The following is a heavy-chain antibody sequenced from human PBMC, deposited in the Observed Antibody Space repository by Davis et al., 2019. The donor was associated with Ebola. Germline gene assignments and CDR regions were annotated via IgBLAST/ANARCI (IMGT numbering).Heavy chain of an antibody. CDR1: GFTFRSYW. D-gene: IGHD6-6*01. Sequence: PGGSLRLSCAASGFTFRSYWMHWVRKAPGKGLVWVSRINSDGSSTRYADSVKGRFTISRDNSKTTLYLQMNSLRADDTAVYYCVKGSVLLVWDWGQGTLVTVSS. CDR3: VKGSVLLVWD. J-gene: IGHJ4*02. CDR2: INSDGSST. V-gene: IGHV3-74*01.